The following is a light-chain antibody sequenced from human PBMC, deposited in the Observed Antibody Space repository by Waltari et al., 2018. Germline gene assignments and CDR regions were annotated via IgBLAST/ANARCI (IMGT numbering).Light chain of an antibody. CDR3: QQLNTYPQT. CDR2: AAS. J-gene: IGKJ2*01. CDR1: QGISSY. Sequence: IQLTQSPSSLSASVGDRVTITCRASQGISSYLAWYQQKPGKAPKLLIFAASTLQSGVPSRFSGSGSGTDFTLTIRSLQPEDFATYCCQQLNTYPQTFGQGTKLEIK. V-gene: IGKV1-9*01.